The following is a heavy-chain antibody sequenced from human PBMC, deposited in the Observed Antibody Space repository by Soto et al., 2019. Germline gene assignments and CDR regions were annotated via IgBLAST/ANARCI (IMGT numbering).Heavy chain of an antibody. CDR1: GGSISSGGYS. Sequence: SETLSLTCAVSGGSISSGGYSWSWIRQPPGKGLEWIGEINHSGSTNYNPSLKSRVTISVDTSKNQFSLKLSSVTAADTAVYYCARVRSWFGRQEFDPWGQGTLVTVSS. CDR3: ARVRSWFGRQEFDP. CDR2: INHSGST. J-gene: IGHJ5*02. D-gene: IGHD3-10*01. V-gene: IGHV4-34*01.